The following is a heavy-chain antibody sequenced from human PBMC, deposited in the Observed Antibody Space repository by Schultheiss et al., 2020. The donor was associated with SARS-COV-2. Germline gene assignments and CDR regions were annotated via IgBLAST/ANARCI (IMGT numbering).Heavy chain of an antibody. CDR2: ISGSGGST. J-gene: IGHJ3*02. Sequence: GGSLRLSCAASGFTFSNAWMSWVRQAPGKGLEWVSAISGSGGSTYYADSVKGRFTISRDNSKNTLYLQMNSLRAEDTAVYYCAREWEVVVPAATGEHDAFDIWGQGTMVTVSS. CDR3: AREWEVVVPAATGEHDAFDI. CDR1: GFTFSNAW. V-gene: IGHV3-23*01. D-gene: IGHD2-2*01.